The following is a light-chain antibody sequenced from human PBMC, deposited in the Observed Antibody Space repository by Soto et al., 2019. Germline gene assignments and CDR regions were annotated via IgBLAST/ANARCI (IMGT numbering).Light chain of an antibody. J-gene: IGKJ4*01. V-gene: IGKV4-1*01. CDR3: QQYYNIPLT. Sequence: DIVMTQSPGSLVVSLGERATINCKSSQRLLSNSDNLNYLAWFQQKPGQPPCLLLYWASSRQSGVPDRFTGSGSGTDFTLTISSLQAEDVATYYCQQYYNIPLTFGGGTKVEIK. CDR1: QRLLSNSDNLNY. CDR2: WAS.